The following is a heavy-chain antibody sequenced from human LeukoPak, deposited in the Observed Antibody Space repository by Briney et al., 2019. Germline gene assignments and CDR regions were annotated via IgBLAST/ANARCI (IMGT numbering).Heavy chain of an antibody. CDR3: ASFGGSGYYRTFDY. CDR2: INHSGST. Sequence: SETLSLTCAVYGGSFSGYYWSWIRQPPGKGLEWIGEINHSGSTNYNPSLKSRVTIPVDTSKNQFSLKLSSVTAADTAVYYCASFGGSGYYRTFDYWGQGTLVTVSS. V-gene: IGHV4-34*01. CDR1: GGSFSGYY. J-gene: IGHJ4*02. D-gene: IGHD3-22*01.